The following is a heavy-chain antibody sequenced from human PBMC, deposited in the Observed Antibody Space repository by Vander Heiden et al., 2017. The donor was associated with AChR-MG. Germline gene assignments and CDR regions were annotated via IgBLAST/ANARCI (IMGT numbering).Heavy chain of an antibody. CDR1: GFPFNSYS. CDR3: AQQSYDSSGYYVY. J-gene: IGHJ4*02. CDR2: ISSSSSYI. D-gene: IGHD3-22*01. V-gene: IGHV3-21*01. Sequence: EVQLVESGGGLVKPGGSLRLSCAASGFPFNSYSMNWVRQAPGKGLEWVSSISSSSSYIYYADSVKGRFTISRDNAKNSLYLQMNSLRAEDTAVYYCAQQSYDSSGYYVYWGQGTLVTVSS.